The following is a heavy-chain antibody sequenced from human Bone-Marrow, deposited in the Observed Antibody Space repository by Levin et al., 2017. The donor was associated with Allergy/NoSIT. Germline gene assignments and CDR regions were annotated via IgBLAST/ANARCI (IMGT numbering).Heavy chain of an antibody. CDR1: GGSVNSGQYY. J-gene: IGHJ2*01. V-gene: IGHV4-61*01. CDR2: VYYIGST. Sequence: SETLSLTCSVSGGSVNSGQYYWNWIRQPPGKGLEWIGNVYYIGSTKYNPSLKSRATISIDKSKNEFSLKLTSVTAADTAVYYCATDLAFWGRGTRVTVSS. CDR3: ATDLAF.